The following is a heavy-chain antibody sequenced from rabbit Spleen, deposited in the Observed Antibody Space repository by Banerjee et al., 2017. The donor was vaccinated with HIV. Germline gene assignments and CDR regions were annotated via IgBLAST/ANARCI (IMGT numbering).Heavy chain of an antibody. D-gene: IGHD2-1*01. J-gene: IGHJ4*01. CDR3: VRDLGYDDYSEKGYFNL. Sequence: QEQLVESGGDLVQPGASLTLTCTASGFDFSAYTFMCWVRQAPGKGLEWIACIDTGSRDFTYYATWAKGRFTISKTSSTTVTLQMTSLTVADTATYFCVRDLGYDDYSEKGYFNLWGQGTLVTVS. V-gene: IGHV1S45*01. CDR2: IDTGSRDFT. CDR1: GFDFSAYTF.